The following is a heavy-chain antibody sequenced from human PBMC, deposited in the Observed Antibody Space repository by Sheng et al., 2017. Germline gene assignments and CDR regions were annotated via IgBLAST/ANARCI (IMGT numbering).Heavy chain of an antibody. D-gene: IGHD2-15*01. CDR3: ARFHYSRPQTYFDY. CDR2: ISSSSSYI. J-gene: IGHJ4*02. V-gene: IGHV3-21*01. Sequence: EVQLVESGGGLVKPGGSLRLSCAASGFTFSSYSMNWVRQAPGKGLEWVSSISSSSSYIYYADSVKGRFTISRDNAKNSLYLQMNSLRAEDTAVYYCARFHYSRPQTYFDYWGQGTLVTVSS. CDR1: GFTFSSYS.